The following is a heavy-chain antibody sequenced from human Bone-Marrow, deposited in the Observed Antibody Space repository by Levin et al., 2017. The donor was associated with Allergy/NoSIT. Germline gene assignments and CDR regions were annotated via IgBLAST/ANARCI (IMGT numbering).Heavy chain of an antibody. V-gene: IGHV3-11*01. J-gene: IGHJ6*02. CDR1: GFTFSDYY. CDR3: AREFGELLIPIPGYYYGMDV. D-gene: IGHD3-10*01. Sequence: GESLKISCAASGFTFSDYYMSWIRQAPGKGLEWVSYISSSGSTIYYADSVKGRFTISRDNAKNSLYLQMNSLRAEDTAVYYCAREFGELLIPIPGYYYGMDVWGQGTTVTVSS. CDR2: ISSSGSTI.